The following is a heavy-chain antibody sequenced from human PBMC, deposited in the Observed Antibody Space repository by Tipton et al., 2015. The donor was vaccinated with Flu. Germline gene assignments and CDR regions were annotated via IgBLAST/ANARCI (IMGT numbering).Heavy chain of an antibody. Sequence: TLSLTCTVSGGSISSSSYYWGWIRQPPGKGLEWIGYIYYSGSTNYNPSLKSRVTISVDTSKNQFSLKVSSVTAADTAVYYCARAEPGTLKFDSWGQGTLVTVSS. CDR3: ARAEPGTLKFDS. CDR2: IYYSGST. D-gene: IGHD6-13*01. J-gene: IGHJ4*02. V-gene: IGHV4-61*05. CDR1: GGSISSSSYY.